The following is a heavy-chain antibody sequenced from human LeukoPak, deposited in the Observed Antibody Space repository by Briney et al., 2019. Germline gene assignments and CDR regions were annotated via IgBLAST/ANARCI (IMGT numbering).Heavy chain of an antibody. D-gene: IGHD2-15*01. CDR2: INHSGST. J-gene: IGHJ3*02. CDR1: GGSFSGYY. CDR3: AGVVSSGAFDI. V-gene: IGHV4-34*01. Sequence: SETLSLTCAVYGGSFSGYYWSWIRQPPGKGLEWIGEINHSGSTNYNPSLKSRVTISVDTSKNQFSLKLSSVTAADTAVYYCAGVVSSGAFDIWGQGTMVTVSS.